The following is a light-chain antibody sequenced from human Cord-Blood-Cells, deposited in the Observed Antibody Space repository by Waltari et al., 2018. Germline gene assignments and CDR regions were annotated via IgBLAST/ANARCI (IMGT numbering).Light chain of an antibody. CDR2: RNN. Sequence: QSVLTQPPSASGTPGQRVTISCSGSSSNIGSNYVYWYQQLPGTAPKLLIYRNNQRPSGGPDRFSGSKSGTSASLAISGLRSDDEADYYCAAWDDSLSGLWVFGGGTKLTVL. CDR3: AAWDDSLSGLWV. J-gene: IGLJ3*02. CDR1: SSNIGSNY. V-gene: IGLV1-47*01.